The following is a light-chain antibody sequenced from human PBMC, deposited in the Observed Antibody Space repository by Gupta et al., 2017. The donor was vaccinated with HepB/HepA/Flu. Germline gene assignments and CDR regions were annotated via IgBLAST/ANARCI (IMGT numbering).Light chain of an antibody. J-gene: IGKJ2*01. CDR3: QQYGDLPYT. Sequence: DIQMTQSSSSLSASVGDRVTITCQASQDISNCLNWYQQKPGKAPKLLIYDASILEAGVPSRFSGSGSGTYFIFSITSLQPEDVATYFCQQYGDLPYTFGQGTKLEIK. V-gene: IGKV1-33*01. CDR2: DAS. CDR1: QDISNC.